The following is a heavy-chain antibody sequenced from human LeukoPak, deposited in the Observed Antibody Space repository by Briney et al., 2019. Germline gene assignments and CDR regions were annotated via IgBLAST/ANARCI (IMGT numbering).Heavy chain of an antibody. CDR1: GAAISSYY. Sequence: SGTLSLTCTVSGAAISSYYWSWIRQPPGKGLEWIGYIYYSGSTKYNPSLKSRVTISVDTSKNQFSLKLNSVTAADTAVYYCARAGRDGYNHDYWGQGTLVTVSS. CDR3: ARAGRDGYNHDY. CDR2: IYYSGST. V-gene: IGHV4-59*01. D-gene: IGHD5-24*01. J-gene: IGHJ4*02.